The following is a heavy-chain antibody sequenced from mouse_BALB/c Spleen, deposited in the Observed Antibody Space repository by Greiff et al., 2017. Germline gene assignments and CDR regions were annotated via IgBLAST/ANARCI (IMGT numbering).Heavy chain of an antibody. CDR2: INPYNDGT. CDR1: GYTFTSYV. V-gene: IGHV1-14*01. Sequence: VQLQQSGPELVKPGASVKMSCKASGYTFTSYVMHWVKQKPGQGLEWIGYINPYNDGTKYNEKFKGKATLTSDKSSSTAYMELSSLTSEDSAVYYCAHYYDYSYFDYWGQGTTLTVSS. D-gene: IGHD1-2*01. J-gene: IGHJ2*01. CDR3: AHYYDYSYFDY.